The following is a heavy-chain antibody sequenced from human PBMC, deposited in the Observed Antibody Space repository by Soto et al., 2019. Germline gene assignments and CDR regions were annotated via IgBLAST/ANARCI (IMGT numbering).Heavy chain of an antibody. CDR2: IDPSDSYT. D-gene: IGHD6-13*01. J-gene: IGHJ6*04. CDR3: AFSGYSTSYYFCTVV. Sequence: PGESLKISCKGSGYSFTSYWISWVRQMPGKGLEWMGRIDPSDSYTNYSPSFQGHVTISADKSISTAYLQWSSLKASDTAMYYCAFSGYSTSYYFCTVVLGEGTTVTVSS. V-gene: IGHV5-10-1*01. CDR1: GYSFTSYW.